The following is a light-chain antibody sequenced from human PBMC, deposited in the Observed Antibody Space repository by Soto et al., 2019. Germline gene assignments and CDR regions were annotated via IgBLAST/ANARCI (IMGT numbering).Light chain of an antibody. J-gene: IGKJ1*01. V-gene: IGKV3-20*01. Sequence: EIVVTQSPVTLSLSPGERATLSCRASQSVSSSYLAWYQQKPGQAPRLLIYGASSRATGIPDRFSGSGSGTDFTLTISRLEPEDFAVYYCQQYGRTFGQGTKVDIK. CDR3: QQYGRT. CDR1: QSVSSSY. CDR2: GAS.